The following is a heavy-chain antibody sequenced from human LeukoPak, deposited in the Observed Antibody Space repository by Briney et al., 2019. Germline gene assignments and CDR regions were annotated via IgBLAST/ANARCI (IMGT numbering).Heavy chain of an antibody. J-gene: IGHJ4*02. V-gene: IGHV3-53*01. CDR1: GFTFSSNY. D-gene: IGHD5-12*01. Sequence: PGGSLRLSCAASGFTFSSNYMSWVRQAPGKGLEWVSLIYSAGNTIYAGSVTGRFTISRDNSKNTLYLQMNNLRAEDTAVDYCGRDRSSGYDFSFDLWGQGTLVTVSS. CDR3: GRDRSSGYDFSFDL. CDR2: IYSAGNT.